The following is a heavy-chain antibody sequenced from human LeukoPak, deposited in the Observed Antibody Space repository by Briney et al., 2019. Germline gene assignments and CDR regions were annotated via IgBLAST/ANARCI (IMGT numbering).Heavy chain of an antibody. CDR1: GDSLNSYY. J-gene: IGHJ4*02. CDR2: IYYTGST. V-gene: IGHV4-59*01. CDR3: ARDLRGSSCDDY. Sequence: SETLSLTFTVSGDSLNSYYWSWIRQPPGKGLEWIGYIYYTGSTNYNPSLKSRVTISVDTSKNQFSLKLSSVTAADTAVYYCARDLRGSSCDDYWGQGTLVTVSS. D-gene: IGHD2-2*01.